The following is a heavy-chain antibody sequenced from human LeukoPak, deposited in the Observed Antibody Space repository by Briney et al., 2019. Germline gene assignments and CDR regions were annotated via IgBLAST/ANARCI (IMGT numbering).Heavy chain of an antibody. Sequence: PGGSLRLSCAASGFTFDDYAMHWVRQAPGKGLEWVANIKQDGSEKYYVDSVKGRFTISRDNAKNSLYLQMNSLRAEDTAVYYCAKFTDYWGQGTLVTVSS. V-gene: IGHV3-7*01. CDR2: IKQDGSEK. CDR3: AKFTDY. CDR1: GFTFDDYA. J-gene: IGHJ4*02.